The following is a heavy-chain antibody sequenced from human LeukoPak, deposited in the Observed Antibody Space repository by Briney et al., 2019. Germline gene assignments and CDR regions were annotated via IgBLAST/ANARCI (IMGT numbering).Heavy chain of an antibody. CDR3: ASFDGDYFFDY. D-gene: IGHD4-17*01. J-gene: IGHJ4*02. CDR1: GFSFRSHG. CDR2: IWYDGSYE. V-gene: IGHV3-33*01. Sequence: GGSLRLSCAASGFSFRSHGMHWVRQAPGKGLEWVALIWYDGSYENYADSVKGRFSISRDNSKNTLYLQMNGLGADDTAVYYCASFDGDYFFDYWGQGVMVTVSS.